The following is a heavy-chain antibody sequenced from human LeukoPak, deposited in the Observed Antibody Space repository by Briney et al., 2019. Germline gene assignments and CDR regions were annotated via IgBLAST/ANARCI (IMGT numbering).Heavy chain of an antibody. Sequence: PGASLRLACAASGFTFGSQAMSWVRQAPGKGLEWVSVIGGSGSITYYRDCVKGRFTISRDNSKTTMYLQMNSLRAEDTAVYYCASAGSGWYDYWGQGTLVTVSS. CDR1: GFTFGSQA. D-gene: IGHD6-19*01. V-gene: IGHV3-23*01. J-gene: IGHJ4*02. CDR2: IGGSGSIT. CDR3: ASAGSGWYDY.